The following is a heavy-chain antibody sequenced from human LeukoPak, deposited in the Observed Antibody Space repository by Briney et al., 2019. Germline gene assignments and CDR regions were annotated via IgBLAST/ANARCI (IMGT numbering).Heavy chain of an antibody. CDR2: IRYDGSNK. V-gene: IGHV3-30*02. CDR1: GFTFSSYG. J-gene: IGHJ6*03. CDR3: AKDATAVVGTVYMDV. Sequence: GGSLRLSCAAPGFTFSSYGMHWVRQAPGKGLEWVAFIRYDGSNKYYADSVKGRFTISRDNAKNSLYLQMDSLRAEDTAVYYCAKDATAVVGTVYMDVWGKGTTVTISS. D-gene: IGHD6-13*01.